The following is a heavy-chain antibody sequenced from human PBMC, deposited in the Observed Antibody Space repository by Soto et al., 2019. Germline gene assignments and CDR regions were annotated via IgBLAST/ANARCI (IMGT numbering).Heavy chain of an antibody. CDR1: GYTFTSYG. Sequence: ASVKVSCKASGYTFTSYGISWVRQAPGQGLEWMGWISAYNGNTNYAQKLQGRVTMTTDTSTSTAYMELRSLRAEDTAVYYCAREADYVNWFDPWGQGTLVTVSS. D-gene: IGHD4-17*01. CDR3: AREADYVNWFDP. CDR2: ISAYNGNT. V-gene: IGHV1-18*01. J-gene: IGHJ5*02.